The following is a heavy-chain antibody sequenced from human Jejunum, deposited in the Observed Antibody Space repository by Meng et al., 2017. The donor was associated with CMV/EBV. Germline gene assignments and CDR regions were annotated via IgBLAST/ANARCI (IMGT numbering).Heavy chain of an antibody. V-gene: IGHV3-7*01. Sequence: AASGFTFSSYCMSWVRQAPGKGPEWVANIKQDGTEKYYVDSVKGRFTISRDNAENSLYLQMDGLRAEDTAVYYCARTVGATPFDYWGQGNLVTVSS. CDR2: IKQDGTEK. J-gene: IGHJ4*02. CDR1: GFTFSSYC. CDR3: ARTVGATPFDY. D-gene: IGHD1-26*01.